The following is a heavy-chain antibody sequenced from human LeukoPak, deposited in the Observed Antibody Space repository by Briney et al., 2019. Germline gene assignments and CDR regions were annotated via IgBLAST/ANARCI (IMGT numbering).Heavy chain of an antibody. CDR1: GYTFTGYY. D-gene: IGHD4/OR15-4a*01. J-gene: IGHJ6*03. CDR2: MNPNSGNT. V-gene: IGHV1-8*03. CDR3: ARAPVTNYYYYYYYYMDV. Sequence: ASVKVSCKASGYTFTGYYMHWVRQATGQGLEWMGWMNPNSGNTGYAQKFQGRVTITRNTSISTAYMELSSLRSEDTAVYYCARAPVTNYYYYYYYYMDVWGKGTTVTVSS.